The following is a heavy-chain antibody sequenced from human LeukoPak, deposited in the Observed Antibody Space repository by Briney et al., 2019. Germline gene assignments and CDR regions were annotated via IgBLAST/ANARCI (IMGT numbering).Heavy chain of an antibody. CDR1: GFTFSKYW. Sequence: GGSLRLSCAASGFTFSKYWMLWVRQAPGKGLESVSRINTDGTVTTYADSVKGRFTVSRNNADNTMFLQMNSVRDEDTAVYYCATKQWLAPPPDSWGQGTPVTVSS. V-gene: IGHV3-74*01. D-gene: IGHD6-19*01. CDR2: INTDGTVT. CDR3: ATKQWLAPPPDS. J-gene: IGHJ4*02.